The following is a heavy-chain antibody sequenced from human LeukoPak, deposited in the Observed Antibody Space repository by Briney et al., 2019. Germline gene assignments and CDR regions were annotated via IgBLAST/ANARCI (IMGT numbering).Heavy chain of an antibody. CDR2: IFYSGST. Sequence: PSETLSLTCTVSGGSISSSSYYWGWIRQPPGKGLEWIGSIFYSGSTYYNPSLKSRVTISVDTSKNQFSLKLSSVTAADTAVYYCVLYYDFLGAPIDYWGQGTLVTVSS. D-gene: IGHD3-3*01. CDR1: GGSISSSSYY. CDR3: VLYYDFLGAPIDY. J-gene: IGHJ4*02. V-gene: IGHV4-39*07.